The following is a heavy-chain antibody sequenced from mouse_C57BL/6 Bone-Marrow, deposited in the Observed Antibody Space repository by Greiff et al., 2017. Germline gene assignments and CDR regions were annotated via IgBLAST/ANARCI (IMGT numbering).Heavy chain of an antibody. CDR3: ARNGVYYYGYWYCDV. CDR1: GYAFSSSW. V-gene: IGHV1-82*01. D-gene: IGHD1-1*01. Sequence: VQLQQSGPELVKPGASVKISCKASGYAFSSSWMNWVKQRPGKGLEWIGRIYPGDGDTNYNGKFKGKSTLTADKSSSTAYMQLSSLTSEDSAVYFCARNGVYYYGYWYCDVWGTGTTVTVSS. J-gene: IGHJ1*03. CDR2: IYPGDGDT.